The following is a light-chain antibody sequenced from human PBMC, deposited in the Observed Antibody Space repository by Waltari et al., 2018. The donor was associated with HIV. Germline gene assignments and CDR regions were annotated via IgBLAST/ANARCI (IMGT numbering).Light chain of an antibody. CDR2: AAS. CDR1: KVRSLS. J-gene: IGKJ3*01. V-gene: IGKV1-39*01. CDR3: QQSFSSPLS. Sequence: DIQMTQSPSSLSASVGDRVTIHCRVLKVRSLSLNWYQQKPGKVPKFLISAASTLQSGVPSRFSGSGSGTDFTLNIDSLQPDDFATYYCQQSFSSPLSFGPGTNVDIK.